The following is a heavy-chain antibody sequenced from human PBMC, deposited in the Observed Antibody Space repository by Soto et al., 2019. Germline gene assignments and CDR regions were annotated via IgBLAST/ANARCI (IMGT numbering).Heavy chain of an antibody. V-gene: IGHV1-18*04. D-gene: IGHD2-15*01. Sequence: SVKVACKSSGYTFTSYGISWVRQAPGQGLSWMGWISAYNGNTNYAQKLQGRVTMTTDTSTSTAYMELRSLRSDDTAAYYCERVGGVVAAFITKYYYYGMDVWGQGTTVTVYS. CDR3: ERVGGVVAAFITKYYYYGMDV. CDR2: ISAYNGNT. CDR1: GYTFTSYG. J-gene: IGHJ6*02.